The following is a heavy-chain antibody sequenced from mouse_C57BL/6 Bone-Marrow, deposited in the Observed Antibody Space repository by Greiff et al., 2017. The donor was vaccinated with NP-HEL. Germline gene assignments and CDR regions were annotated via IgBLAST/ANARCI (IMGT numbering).Heavy chain of an antibody. Sequence: VHVKQSGPELVKPGASVKIPCKASGYTFTDYNMDWVKQSHGKSLEWIGDINPNNGGTIYNQKFKGKATLTVDKSSSTAYMELRSLTSEDTAVYYCARVGKLRYAMDYWGQGTSVTVSS. CDR1: GYTFTDYN. D-gene: IGHD1-1*01. CDR2: INPNNGGT. V-gene: IGHV1-18*01. J-gene: IGHJ4*01. CDR3: ARVGKLRYAMDY.